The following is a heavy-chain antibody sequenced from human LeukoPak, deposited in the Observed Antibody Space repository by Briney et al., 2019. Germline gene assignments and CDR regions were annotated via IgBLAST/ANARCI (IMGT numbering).Heavy chain of an antibody. CDR2: ISGRTGTT. CDR1: GFTFSTYA. CDR3: AKDLRDYSFGNRYDY. V-gene: IGHV3-23*01. D-gene: IGHD5-18*01. J-gene: IGHJ4*02. Sequence: GGSLTLSCAASGFTFSTYAMTWVRQSPGKGLEWVSSISGRTGTTDYADSVRGRFTTSRDNSKNTLYLQMNSLRADDTAVYYCAKDLRDYSFGNRYDYWGQGTLVTVSS.